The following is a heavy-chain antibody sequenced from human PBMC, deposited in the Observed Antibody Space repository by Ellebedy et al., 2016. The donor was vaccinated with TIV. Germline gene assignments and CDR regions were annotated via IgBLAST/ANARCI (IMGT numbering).Heavy chain of an antibody. D-gene: IGHD3-3*01. Sequence: GESLKISXRTSGFTFGDYAMSWFRRAPGKGLEWLGFVRGSPYGGTTEYAASVKGRFIISRDDSNSIVYLQMNSLRAEDTAVYYCVGDRKEEDRDSEWYEGGDAFHIWGQGTMVTVSS. J-gene: IGHJ3*02. CDR1: GFTFGDYA. CDR2: VRGSPYGGTT. CDR3: VGDRKEEDRDSEWYEGGDAFHI. V-gene: IGHV3-49*03.